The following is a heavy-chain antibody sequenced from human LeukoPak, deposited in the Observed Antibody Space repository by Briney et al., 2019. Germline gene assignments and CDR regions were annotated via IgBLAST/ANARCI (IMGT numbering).Heavy chain of an antibody. D-gene: IGHD4-23*01. Sequence: GGSLRLSCAASGFTFTTCAMHWVRQAPGKRLEWVAYIRYDANNKNYADSVKGRFTISRDNSKDMLYLQMNSLRPEDTAVYYCAKGDDYGANTRLPKYNWFGPWGQGTLVTVSS. CDR1: GFTFTTCA. J-gene: IGHJ5*02. V-gene: IGHV3-30*02. CDR2: IRYDANNK. CDR3: AKGDDYGANTRLPKYNWFGP.